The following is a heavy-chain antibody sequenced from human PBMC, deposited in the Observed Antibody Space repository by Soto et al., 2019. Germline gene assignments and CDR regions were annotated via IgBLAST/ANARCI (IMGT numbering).Heavy chain of an antibody. V-gene: IGHV5-51*01. CDR3: VRIPHSTKSYYDHSYGMDV. D-gene: IGHD6-13*01. CDR1: GYSFPSQW. CDR2: IYPADSDT. J-gene: IGHJ6*02. Sequence: PGESLKISCKGSGYSFPSQWIGWVRQTPGKGLEWMGGIYPADSDTRYSPSFQGQVIISADKSIRTAYLEWSSLKASDSAMYYCVRIPHSTKSYYDHSYGMDVWSQGTTVTVSS.